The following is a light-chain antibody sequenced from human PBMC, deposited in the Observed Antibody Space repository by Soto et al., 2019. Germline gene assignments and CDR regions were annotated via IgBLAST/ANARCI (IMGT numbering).Light chain of an antibody. CDR2: KAS. CDR3: QQYNTYSRT. V-gene: IGKV1-5*03. CDR1: QSVSGW. J-gene: IGKJ1*01. Sequence: DIQMTQSPSTLSGSVGDTVTVTCRASQSVSGWLAWYQQKPGKAPKLLIYKASSLNSGVPSRFSGSGSGAEFTLTISSLQPDDFATYYCQQYNTYSRTCGQGTKVDIK.